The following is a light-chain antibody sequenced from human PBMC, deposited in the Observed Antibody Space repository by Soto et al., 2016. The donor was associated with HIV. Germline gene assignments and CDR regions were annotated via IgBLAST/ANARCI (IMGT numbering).Light chain of an antibody. V-gene: IGLV3-19*01. CDR3: NSRDSRV. CDR1: SLREYY. J-gene: IGLJ2*01. CDR2: GEN. Sequence: SSELTQDPAVSVALGQTVRITCQGDSLREYYASWYQQKPGQAPVLVIHGENNRPSGVPDRFSGSTSGDTSSLTITGAQAEDEADYYCNSRDSRVFGGGTKLTVL.